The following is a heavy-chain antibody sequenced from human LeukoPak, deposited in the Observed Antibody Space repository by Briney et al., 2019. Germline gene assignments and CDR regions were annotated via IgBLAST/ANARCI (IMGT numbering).Heavy chain of an antibody. J-gene: IGHJ6*02. CDR3: AKDHRHCSGGSCYSSPHYYYYGMDV. D-gene: IGHD2-15*01. V-gene: IGHV3-30*18. CDR1: GFTFSSYG. Sequence: PGGSLRLSCAASGFTFSSYGMHWVRQAPGKGLEWVAVISYDGSNKYYADSVKGRFTISRDNSKNTLHLQMNSLRAEDTAVYYCAKDHRHCSGGSCYSSPHYYYYGMDVWGQGTTVTVSS. CDR2: ISYDGSNK.